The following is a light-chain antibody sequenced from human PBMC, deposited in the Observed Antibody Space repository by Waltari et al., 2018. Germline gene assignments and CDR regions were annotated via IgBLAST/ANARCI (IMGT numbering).Light chain of an antibody. CDR3: CSYTGSSTSYG. J-gene: IGLJ1*01. V-gene: IGLV2-23*01. CDR1: STYLASYNL. Sequence: QSALSQPASVSASPGQSLTITCTGASTYLASYNLVAWYQHHPNRAPKLIIYEATKRPSGISHRFSGAKSGATASLRISGLQADDEADYYCCSYTGSSTSYGCGGGTKVTVL. CDR2: EAT.